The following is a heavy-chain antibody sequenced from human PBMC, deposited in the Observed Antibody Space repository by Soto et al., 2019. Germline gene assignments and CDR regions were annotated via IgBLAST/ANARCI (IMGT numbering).Heavy chain of an antibody. V-gene: IGHV1-3*01. CDR1: GLTFTSYA. CDR2: INGGNGNT. J-gene: IGHJ5*02. D-gene: IGHD3-16*01. CDR3: ASQFGSRGFDP. Sequence: QVQIVQSGAEVKKPGASVKVSCKASGLTFTSYAMHWVRQAPGQRPEWMGWINGGNGNTKVSQTFQGRVSISRDTSAYTAYMELSSLRSEDTAVYYCASQFGSRGFDPWGQGTLVTVSS.